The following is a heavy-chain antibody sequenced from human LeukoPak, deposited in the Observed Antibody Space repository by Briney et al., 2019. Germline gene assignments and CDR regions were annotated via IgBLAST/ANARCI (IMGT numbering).Heavy chain of an antibody. Sequence: GGSLRLSCAASGFTFSSYSMNWVRQAPGKGLEWVSSISSSSSYIYYADSVKGRFTISRDNAKNSLYLQMNSLRAEDTAVYYCARDRRAGYDSSGYYEIDAFDIWGQGTMVTVSS. D-gene: IGHD3-22*01. J-gene: IGHJ3*02. V-gene: IGHV3-21*01. CDR3: ARDRRAGYDSSGYYEIDAFDI. CDR1: GFTFSSYS. CDR2: ISSSSSYI.